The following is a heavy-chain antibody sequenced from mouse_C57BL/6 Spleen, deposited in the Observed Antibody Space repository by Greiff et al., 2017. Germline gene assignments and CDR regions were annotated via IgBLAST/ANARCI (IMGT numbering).Heavy chain of an antibody. D-gene: IGHD2-2*01. CDR1: GYTFTDYY. CDR2: INPYNGGT. J-gene: IGHJ3*01. V-gene: IGHV1-19*01. CDR3: ASGYESWFAY. Sequence: DVQLQQSGPVLVKPGASVKMSCKASGYTFTDYYMNWVKQSHGKSLEWIGVINPYNGGTSYNQKFKGKATLTVDKSSSTAYMELNSLTSEDSAVYYCASGYESWFAYWGQGTLVTVSA.